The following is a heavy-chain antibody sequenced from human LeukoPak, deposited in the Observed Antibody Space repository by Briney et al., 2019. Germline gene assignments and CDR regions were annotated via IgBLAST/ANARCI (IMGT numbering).Heavy chain of an antibody. CDR1: GGTFSSYT. CDR3: ARGPPLDGYSYGENWFDP. D-gene: IGHD5-18*01. J-gene: IGHJ5*02. CDR2: IIPILGIA. Sequence: ASVKVSCKXSGGTFSSYTISWVRQAPGQGLERMGRIIPILGIANYAQKFQGRVTITADKSTSTAYMELSSLRSEDTAVYYCARGPPLDGYSYGENWFDPWGQGTLVTVSS. V-gene: IGHV1-69*02.